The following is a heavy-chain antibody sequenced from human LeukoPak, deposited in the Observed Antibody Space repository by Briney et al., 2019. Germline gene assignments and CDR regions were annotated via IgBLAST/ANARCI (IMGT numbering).Heavy chain of an antibody. CDR2: INPRGGST. V-gene: IGHV1-46*01. J-gene: IGHJ4*02. CDR1: GYTFTTYY. D-gene: IGHD6-25*01. Sequence: ASVTVSCKASGYTFTTYYMHWVRQAPGRRPEWMGIINPRGGSTDYAQRFQGRVTMTSDTSTSTVYMELNSLKSEDTAVYFCARVGTAAATADYWGQGTLVTVSS. CDR3: ARVGTAAATADY.